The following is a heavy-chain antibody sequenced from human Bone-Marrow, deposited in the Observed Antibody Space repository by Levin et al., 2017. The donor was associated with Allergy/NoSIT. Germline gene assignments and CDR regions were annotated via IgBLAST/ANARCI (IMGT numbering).Heavy chain of an antibody. V-gene: IGHV3-48*04. D-gene: IGHD4-11*01. CDR1: GFTFSSYS. J-gene: IGHJ6*02. CDR2: ISSSSSTI. CDR3: ARDLSRDTVTLSLHYYYGMDV. Sequence: GGSLRLSCAASGFTFSSYSMNWVRQAPGKGLEWVSYISSSSSTIYYADSVKGRFTISRDNAKNSLYLQMNSLRAEDTAVYYCARDLSRDTVTLSLHYYYGMDVWGQGTTVTVSS.